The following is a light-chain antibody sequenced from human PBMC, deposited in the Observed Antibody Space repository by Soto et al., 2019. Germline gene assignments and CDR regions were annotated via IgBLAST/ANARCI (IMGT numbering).Light chain of an antibody. V-gene: IGLV2-23*02. CDR1: SSDVGTYNL. J-gene: IGLJ1*01. CDR3: CSYAAGNTYV. Sequence: QSALTQPASVSGSPGQSITISCTGTSSDVGTYNLVSWYQQHPGKAPKLMIYEVSKWPSGVSNRFSGSKSGNTASLTLSGLQAEDGADYYCCSYAAGNTYVFGTGTKVTVL. CDR2: EVS.